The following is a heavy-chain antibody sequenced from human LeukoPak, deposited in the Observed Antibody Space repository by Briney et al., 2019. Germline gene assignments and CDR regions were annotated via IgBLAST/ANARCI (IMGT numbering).Heavy chain of an antibody. D-gene: IGHD3-10*01. J-gene: IGHJ5*02. CDR1: GFTFSSYW. Sequence: GGSLRLSCAASGFTFSSYWMHWVRQAPGKGLVWVSRINTDGSSTTYADSVKGRFTISRDNAENTLYLQMTSLRAEDTAVYYSARDGSGNYVYNWFDPWGQGTLVTVSS. CDR3: ARDGSGNYVYNWFDP. V-gene: IGHV3-74*01. CDR2: INTDGSST.